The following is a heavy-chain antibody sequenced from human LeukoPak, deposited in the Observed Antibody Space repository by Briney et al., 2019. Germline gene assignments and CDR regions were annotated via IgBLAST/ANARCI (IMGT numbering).Heavy chain of an antibody. D-gene: IGHD4/OR15-4a*01. Sequence: GGSLRLSCTVSGFTFDDYAMHWARHTPGKGLEWVSGITWNRDKIGYGDSVKGRFTISRDNVKNVLYLQMNSLRPEDTALYYCAKDLTSAITSALVLDVWGQGTTVIVS. V-gene: IGHV3-9*01. CDR3: AKDLTSAITSALVLDV. CDR1: GFTFDDYA. J-gene: IGHJ6*02. CDR2: ITWNRDKI.